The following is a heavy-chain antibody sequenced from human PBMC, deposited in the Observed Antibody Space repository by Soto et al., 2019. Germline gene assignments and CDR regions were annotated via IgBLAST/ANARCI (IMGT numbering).Heavy chain of an antibody. CDR1: GFTFTSYD. CDR3: ARDSRGYSYGYVSYYYYYYGMDV. D-gene: IGHD5-18*01. CDR2: MNPNSGNT. Sequence: ASVKGYCTVSGFTFTSYDINWARPATGQGREWIGWMNPNSGNTGYAQKFQDRVTMTRTTSISTAYMELSSLGSEDTAVYYCARDSRGYSYGYVSYYYYYYGMDVWGQGSTVTVSS. J-gene: IGHJ6*02. V-gene: IGHV1-8*01.